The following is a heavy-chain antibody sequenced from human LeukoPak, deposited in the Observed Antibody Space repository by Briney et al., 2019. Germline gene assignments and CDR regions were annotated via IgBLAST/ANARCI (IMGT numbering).Heavy chain of an antibody. V-gene: IGHV4-59*01. J-gene: IGHJ4*02. D-gene: IGHD6-19*01. Sequence: SETLSLTCTVSGGSISSYYWSWIRQPPGKGLECIGFIYYSGSTNYNPSLKSRVTISVDTSKNQFSLKLSSLTAADTAVYYCARSEQWLATKWGQGTLVTVSS. CDR1: GGSISSYY. CDR2: IYYSGST. CDR3: ARSEQWLATK.